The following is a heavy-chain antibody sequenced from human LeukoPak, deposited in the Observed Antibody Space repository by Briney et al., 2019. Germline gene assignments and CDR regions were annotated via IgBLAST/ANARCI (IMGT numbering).Heavy chain of an antibody. J-gene: IGHJ5*02. Sequence: PGGSLRLSCAASGFTFTSYWLSWVRQAPGKGLQWVANINQDGSEIHYADSVKGRFTISRDNSKNSVHLQMSSLRADDTAVYFCARDHRFGGVPHWFDPWGQGALVTVSS. CDR1: GFTFTSYW. CDR3: ARDHRFGGVPHWFDP. CDR2: INQDGSEI. V-gene: IGHV3-7*01. D-gene: IGHD3-16*01.